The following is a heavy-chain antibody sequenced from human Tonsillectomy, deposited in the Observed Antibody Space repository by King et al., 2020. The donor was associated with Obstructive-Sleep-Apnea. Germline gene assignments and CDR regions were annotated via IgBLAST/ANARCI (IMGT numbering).Heavy chain of an antibody. D-gene: IGHD3-10*01. J-gene: IGHJ2*01. V-gene: IGHV3-30*02. CDR1: GFTFSSYG. CDR2: IRYDGGRK. CDR3: AKDYYYGSGSYARQNWYFDL. Sequence: VQLVESGGGVVQPGGSLRLSCAASGFTFSSYGMHWVRQAPGKGLEGVAFIRYDGGRKYYADSVKGRFSISRDNSKNTLYLQMNSLRAEDTAVYYCAKDYYYGSGSYARQNWYFDLWGRGTLVTVSS.